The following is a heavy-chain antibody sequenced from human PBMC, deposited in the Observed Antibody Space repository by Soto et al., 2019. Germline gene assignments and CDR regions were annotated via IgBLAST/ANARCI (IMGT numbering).Heavy chain of an antibody. CDR3: ARTPFDRLRRFDP. V-gene: IGHV4-61*01. CDR2: IYYSVNT. J-gene: IGHJ5*02. Sequence: QVQLQESGPGLVKPSETLSLTCTVSGGSVRSGSHYWSWIRQPPGKGLEWIGYIYYSVNTNYNPSLKSRVTISVDTSKNQFSLKLSSVTAADTAVYYCARTPFDRLRRFDPWGQGTLVTVSS. D-gene: IGHD5-12*01. CDR1: GGSVRSGSHY.